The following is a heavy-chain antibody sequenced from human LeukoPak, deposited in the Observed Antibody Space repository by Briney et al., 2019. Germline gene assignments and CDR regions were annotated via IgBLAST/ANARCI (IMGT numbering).Heavy chain of an antibody. CDR1: GFTFSSYA. CDR2: ISYDGSNE. CDR3: ASDDFWSGYFDY. D-gene: IGHD3-3*01. Sequence: GGSLRLSCAASGFTFSSYAMHWVRQAPGKGLEWVAVISYDGSNEYYADSVKGRFTISRDNSKNTLYLQMNSLRAEDTAVYYCASDDFWSGYFDYWGQGTLVTVSS. V-gene: IGHV3-30-3*01. J-gene: IGHJ4*02.